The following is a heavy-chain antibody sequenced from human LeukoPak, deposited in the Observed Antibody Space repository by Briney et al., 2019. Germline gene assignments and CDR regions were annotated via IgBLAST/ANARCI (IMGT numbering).Heavy chain of an antibody. D-gene: IGHD4-17*01. CDR3: ARGDYGDLIDY. CDR2: ISAYNGNT. Sequence: ASVKVSCKASGYTFTSYYMHWVRQAPGQGLEWMGWISAYNGNTNYAQKLQGRVTMTTDTSTSTAYMELRSLRSDDTAVYYCARGDYGDLIDYWGQGTLVTVSS. CDR1: GYTFTSYY. V-gene: IGHV1-18*04. J-gene: IGHJ4*02.